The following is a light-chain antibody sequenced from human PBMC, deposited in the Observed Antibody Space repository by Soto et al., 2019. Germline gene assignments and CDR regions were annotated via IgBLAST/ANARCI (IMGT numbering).Light chain of an antibody. CDR1: QSVASN. V-gene: IGKV3-15*01. Sequence: EIVMTQSPASLSVSPGDGVTLSCRASQSVASNVDGYQQKPGQGPRLLIHGASTRAVGVPARFSGSGSGTDFTLTISSLQSEDFAVYYCQQYHNWPPQYTFGQGTKLQIK. CDR3: QQYHNWPPQYT. CDR2: GAS. J-gene: IGKJ2*01.